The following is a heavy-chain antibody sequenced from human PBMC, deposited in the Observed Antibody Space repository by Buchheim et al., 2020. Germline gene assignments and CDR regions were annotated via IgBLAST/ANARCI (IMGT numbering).Heavy chain of an antibody. Sequence: EVQLLESGGGLVQPGGPLRLSCAASGFTFSTDAMNWVRQAPGKGLEWVSASSGGSTYYADSVKGRFTISRDNSKSTLYLQMNSLRAEDTAVYYCAKAIDYDFWTGPANYYYHGLDVWGPGTT. CDR2: SSGGST. V-gene: IGHV3-23*01. CDR1: GFTFSTDA. CDR3: AKAIDYDFWTGPANYYYHGLDV. J-gene: IGHJ6*02. D-gene: IGHD3-3*01.